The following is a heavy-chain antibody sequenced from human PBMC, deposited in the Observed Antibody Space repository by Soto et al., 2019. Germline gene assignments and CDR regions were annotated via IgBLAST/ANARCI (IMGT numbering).Heavy chain of an antibody. CDR3: SRVRFGDPFDF. CDR1: GYTFSNYG. J-gene: IGHJ4*02. V-gene: IGHV1-18*01. CDR2: VNPANHNT. Sequence: EASVKVSCKVSGYTFSNYGVNWVRQAPGQGLEGVGGVNPANHNTKYEQKVHDRVSMTADTSRSTAYMQPRSLRSDYTTLGHLSRVRFGDPFDFWGQGTLVTVSS. D-gene: IGHD2-21*02.